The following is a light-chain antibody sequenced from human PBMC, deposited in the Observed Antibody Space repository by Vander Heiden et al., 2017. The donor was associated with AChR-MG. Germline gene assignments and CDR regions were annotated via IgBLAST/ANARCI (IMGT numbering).Light chain of an antibody. J-gene: IGLJ3*02. CDR3: QVWDNSLGV. CDR2: EDS. Sequence: SSVLAQPPSVSVAPGQTARTTCGATNSASKSVHMYQQKPGQTPVLAVYEDSDRASAIPERLSGSNSANTAPLTMGRVEAGDDADYYCQVWDNSLGVFGGGTKLTVL. V-gene: IGLV3-21*02. CDR1: NSASKS.